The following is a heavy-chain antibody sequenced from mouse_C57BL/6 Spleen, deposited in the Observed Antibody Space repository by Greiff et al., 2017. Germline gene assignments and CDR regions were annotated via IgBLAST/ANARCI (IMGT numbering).Heavy chain of an antibody. V-gene: IGHV1-80*01. D-gene: IGHD1-1*01. Sequence: QVQLQQSGAELVKPGASVKISCKASGYAFSSYWMNWVKQRPGKGLEWIGQIYPGDGDTTYNGKFKGKATLTADNSSSTAYMQLSSQTSEDSAVDCCARFDTTVVAGGYWGQGTTLTVSS. J-gene: IGHJ2*01. CDR1: GYAFSSYW. CDR3: ARFDTTVVAGGY. CDR2: IYPGDGDT.